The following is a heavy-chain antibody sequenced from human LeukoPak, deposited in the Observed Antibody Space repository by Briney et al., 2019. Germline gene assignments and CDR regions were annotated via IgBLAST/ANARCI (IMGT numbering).Heavy chain of an antibody. CDR3: ARDVGYCSSTSCYHPGYNWFDP. CDR1: GCSISSGYY. D-gene: IGHD2-2*03. V-gene: IGHV4-38-2*02. CDR2: IYHSGST. Sequence: PSETLSLTCTVSGCSISSGYYWGWIRQPPGKGLEWIGSIYHSGSTYYNPSLKSRVTISVDTSKNQFSLKLSSVTAADTAVYYCARDVGYCSSTSCYHPGYNWFDPWGQGTLVTVSS. J-gene: IGHJ5*02.